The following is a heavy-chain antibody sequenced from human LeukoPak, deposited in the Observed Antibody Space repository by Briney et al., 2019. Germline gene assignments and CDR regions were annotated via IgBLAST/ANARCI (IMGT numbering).Heavy chain of an antibody. V-gene: IGHV1-2*02. J-gene: IGHJ4*02. CDR3: ARDQARAYYYDSSGYFD. Sequence: ASVKVSCKASGYTFTGYYMHWVRQAPGQGLEWMGWINPNSGGTNYAQKFQGRVTMTRDTSISTAYMELSRLRSDDTAVYYCARDQARAYYYDSSGYFDWGQGTLVTVSS. D-gene: IGHD3-22*01. CDR2: INPNSGGT. CDR1: GYTFTGYY.